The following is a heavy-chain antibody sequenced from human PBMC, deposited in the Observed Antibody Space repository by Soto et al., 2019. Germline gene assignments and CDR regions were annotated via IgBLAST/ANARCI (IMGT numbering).Heavy chain of an antibody. J-gene: IGHJ4*02. V-gene: IGHV3-21*01. Sequence: EVQLVESGGGLVKPGGSLRLSCAASGFTFSSYSMNWVRQAPGKGLEWVSSISSSSSYIYYADSVKGRFTISRDNAKNSLCLQMNSLRAEDTAVYYCARGLHCSGGSCVFDYWGQGTLVTVSS. CDR1: GFTFSSYS. CDR2: ISSSSSYI. D-gene: IGHD2-15*01. CDR3: ARGLHCSGGSCVFDY.